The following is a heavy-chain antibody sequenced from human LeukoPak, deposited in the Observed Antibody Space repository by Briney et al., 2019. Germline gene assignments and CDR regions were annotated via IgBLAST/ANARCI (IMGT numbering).Heavy chain of an antibody. CDR1: GFTFSTYW. Sequence: GGSLRLSCEASGFTFSTYWMSWVRQAPGKGLEWVANIKQDGSEKYYVDSVKGRFTISRDNAKNSLYLQMDSLRAEDTAMYYCARDSAGNDYWGQGTLVTVSS. CDR2: IKQDGSEK. CDR3: ARDSAGNDY. J-gene: IGHJ4*02. D-gene: IGHD6-13*01. V-gene: IGHV3-7*01.